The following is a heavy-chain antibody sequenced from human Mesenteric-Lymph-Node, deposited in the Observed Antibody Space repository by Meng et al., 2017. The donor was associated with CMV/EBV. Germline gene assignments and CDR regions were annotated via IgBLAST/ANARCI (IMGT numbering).Heavy chain of an antibody. J-gene: IGHJ4*02. CDR1: GFTFRDFS. V-gene: IGHV3-11*06. CDR2: IRGSSRYT. CDR3: ARVLWDVTYYFDY. D-gene: IGHD1-26*01. Sequence: ASGFTFRDFSMSWIRQAPGKGLEWVSYIRGSSRYTNYADSVKGRFTISRDNANNSLYLQMNSLRAEDTAVYYCARVLWDVTYYFDYWGQGTLVTVSS.